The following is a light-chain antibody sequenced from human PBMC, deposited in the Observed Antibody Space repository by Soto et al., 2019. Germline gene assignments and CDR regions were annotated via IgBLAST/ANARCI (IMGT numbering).Light chain of an antibody. Sequence: EIVMTQSPATLSVSPGERVTLSCRASQSVFSSLAWYQQKPGQAPRLLIYGAATRATGIPARFSGSGSGTEFTLTISRLEPEDFAMYYCQPYNNWPLTFGGGTKVDIK. CDR3: QPYNNWPLT. J-gene: IGKJ4*01. CDR1: QSVFSS. CDR2: GAA. V-gene: IGKV3-15*01.